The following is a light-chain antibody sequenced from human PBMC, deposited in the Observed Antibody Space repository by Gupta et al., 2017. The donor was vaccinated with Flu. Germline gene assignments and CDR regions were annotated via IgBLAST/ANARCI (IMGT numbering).Light chain of an antibody. V-gene: IGLV1-36*01. CDR2: YDD. Sequence: QSVLTPPPSVSEAPRQRVTLSCSGSDSNIGNNAVNWYQVLPGKAPKLLIYYDDLLTSGVSDRFSGSKSGTSAPLAISELQSEDEADYYCATWDDRLNSVVFGGGTKLTVL. CDR1: DSNIGNNA. J-gene: IGLJ2*01. CDR3: ATWDDRLNSVV.